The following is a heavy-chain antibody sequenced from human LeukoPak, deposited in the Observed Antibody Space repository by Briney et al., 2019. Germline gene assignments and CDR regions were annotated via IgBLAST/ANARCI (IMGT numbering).Heavy chain of an antibody. Sequence: GGSLRPSFAASGFTFSSSWMSWVRQAPGKGLEWVANIKPAGSEKYYVDSVKGRFIISRDNAKDSLYLQMNSLRAQDTAVYYCASGLDSSRWGQGALLHVAS. CDR1: GFTFSSSW. CDR2: IKPAGSEK. V-gene: IGHV3-7*01. D-gene: IGHD3-22*01. J-gene: IGHJ1*01. CDR3: ASGLDSSR.